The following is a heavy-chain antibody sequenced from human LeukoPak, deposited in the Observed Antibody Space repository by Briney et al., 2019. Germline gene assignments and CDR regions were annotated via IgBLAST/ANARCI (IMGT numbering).Heavy chain of an antibody. CDR1: GGTFSSYA. CDR3: ARVSYRPGITRTMYNWFDP. Sequence: SVKVSCKASGGTFSSYAISWVRQAPGQGLEWIGGIIPIFGTANYAQKFQGRVTITTDESTSTAYMELSSLRSEDTAVYYCARVSYRPGITRTMYNWFDPWRQGTLVTVSP. V-gene: IGHV1-69*05. J-gene: IGHJ5*02. CDR2: IIPIFGTA. D-gene: IGHD1-7*01.